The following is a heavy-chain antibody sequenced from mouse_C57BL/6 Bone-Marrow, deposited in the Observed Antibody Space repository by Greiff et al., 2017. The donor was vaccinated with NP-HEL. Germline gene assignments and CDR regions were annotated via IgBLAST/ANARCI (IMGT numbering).Heavy chain of an antibody. CDR1: GFNIKDDY. V-gene: IGHV14-4*01. Sequence: EVQLQQSGAELVRPGASVKLSCTASGFNIKDDYMHWVKQRPEQGLEWIGWIDPENGDTEYAPKFQGKATITADTSSNTAYLQLSSLTSEDTAVYYCTEGPHYYAMDYWGQGTSVTVSS. CDR2: IDPENGDT. CDR3: TEGPHYYAMDY. J-gene: IGHJ4*01.